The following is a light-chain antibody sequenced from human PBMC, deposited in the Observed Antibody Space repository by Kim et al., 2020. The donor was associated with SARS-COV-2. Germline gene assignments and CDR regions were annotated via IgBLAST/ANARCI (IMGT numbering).Light chain of an antibody. CDR1: QSVTSSY. Sequence: SPGESAALACRASQSVTSSYLAWDQRRVGQAPRLLIYGASGRATGIPDRFSGSGSGTDFTLTISRLEPEVFAVYYCQQYGSSPPPFGLGTKVDIK. J-gene: IGKJ1*01. CDR3: QQYGSSPPP. V-gene: IGKV3-20*01. CDR2: GAS.